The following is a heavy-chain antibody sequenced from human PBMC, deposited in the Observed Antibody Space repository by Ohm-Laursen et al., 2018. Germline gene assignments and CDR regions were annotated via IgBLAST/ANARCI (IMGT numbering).Heavy chain of an antibody. J-gene: IGHJ1*01. CDR2: IGGDDRT. CDR1: GFSFSSYA. V-gene: IGHV3-23*01. Sequence: GSLRLSCAASGFSFSSYAVTWVRQAPGKGLEWVSAIGGDDRTHYADSVKGRFTISKDKSKNMLYLQMNSLRAEDTAMYYCAKAPSLGSIFQHWGQGTLVIVSS. CDR3: AKAPSLGSIFQH. D-gene: IGHD3-16*01.